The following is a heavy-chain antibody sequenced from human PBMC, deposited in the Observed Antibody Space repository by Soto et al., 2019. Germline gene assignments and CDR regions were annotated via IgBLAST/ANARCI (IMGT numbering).Heavy chain of an antibody. CDR3: ARYRRPDDAFDI. V-gene: IGHV3-21*01. J-gene: IGHJ3*02. CDR2: ISSSSSYI. Sequence: GGSLRLSCAASGFTFSSYSMNWVRQAPGKGLEWVSSISSSSSYIYYADSVKGRFTISRDNAKNSLYLQMNSLRAEDTAVYYCARYRRPDDAFDIWGQGTMVTVSS. CDR1: GFTFSSYS.